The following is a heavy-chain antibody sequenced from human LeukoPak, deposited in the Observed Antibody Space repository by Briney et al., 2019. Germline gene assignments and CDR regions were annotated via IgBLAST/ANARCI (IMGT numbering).Heavy chain of an antibody. Sequence: QSGGYLRLSCAASGFTFSSCGMSWVGQAPGKGVGWVSGISWNSGSIVYADSVKGRFTISRDNATNSLYLQMNSLRAEDMALYYCAKDTGSSSLTHAFDIWGQGTMVTVSS. J-gene: IGHJ3*02. CDR3: AKDTGSSSLTHAFDI. V-gene: IGHV3-9*03. D-gene: IGHD6-6*01. CDR2: ISWNSGSI. CDR1: GFTFSSCG.